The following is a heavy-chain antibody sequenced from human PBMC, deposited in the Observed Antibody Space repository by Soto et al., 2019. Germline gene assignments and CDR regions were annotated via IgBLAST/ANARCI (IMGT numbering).Heavy chain of an antibody. D-gene: IGHD3-10*01. Sequence: QLQLQESGPGLVKPSETLSLTCTVSGGSISSSSYYWGWIRQPPGKGLEWIGSIYYSGSTYYNPSLKSRVTISVDTSKNQFSLKLSSVTAADTAVYYCGRHLGRITMVRGVISDWGQGTLVTVSS. CDR3: GRHLGRITMVRGVISD. CDR2: IYYSGST. V-gene: IGHV4-39*01. CDR1: GGSISSSSYY. J-gene: IGHJ4*02.